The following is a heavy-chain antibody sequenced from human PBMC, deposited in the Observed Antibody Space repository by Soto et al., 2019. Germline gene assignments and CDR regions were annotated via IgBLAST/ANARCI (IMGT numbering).Heavy chain of an antibody. CDR3: ARERRNYYGSGRGQKAFDI. CDR2: INHSGST. CDR1: GGSFSGYY. D-gene: IGHD3-10*01. Sequence: SETLSLTCAVYGGSFSGYYWRWIRQPPGKGQEWIGEINHSGSTNYNPSLKSRVTISVDTSKNQFSLKLSSVTAADTAVYYCARERRNYYGSGRGQKAFDIWGQGTMVTVSS. V-gene: IGHV4-34*01. J-gene: IGHJ3*02.